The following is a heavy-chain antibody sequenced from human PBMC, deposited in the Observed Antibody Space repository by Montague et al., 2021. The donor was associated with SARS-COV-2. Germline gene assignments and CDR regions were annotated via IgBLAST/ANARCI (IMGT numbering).Heavy chain of an antibody. CDR3: ARGWNYAFDI. CDR2: TYYRSSWNT. D-gene: IGHD1-7*01. V-gene: IGHV6-1*01. Sequence: CAISGDSVSRNNPAWNWIRQSPSRGLEWLGRTYYRSSWNTDYAVSVKSRITISPDTSKNQFSLHPNSVTPEDTAVYYCARGWNYAFDIWSQGTMVTVSS. CDR1: GDSVSRNNPA. J-gene: IGHJ3*02.